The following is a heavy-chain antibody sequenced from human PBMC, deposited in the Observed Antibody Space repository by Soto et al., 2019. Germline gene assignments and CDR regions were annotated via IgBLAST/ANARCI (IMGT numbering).Heavy chain of an antibody. CDR2: ISWDGGST. CDR1: GFTFDDYT. J-gene: IGHJ4*02. CDR3: AKGSYSGSFVFDY. Sequence: GGSLRLSCAASGFTFDDYTMHWVRQAPGKGLEWVSLISWDGGSTYYADSVKGRFTISRDNSKNSLYLQMNSLRTEDTALYYCAKGSYSGSFVFDYWGQGTLVTVSS. V-gene: IGHV3-43*01. D-gene: IGHD1-26*01.